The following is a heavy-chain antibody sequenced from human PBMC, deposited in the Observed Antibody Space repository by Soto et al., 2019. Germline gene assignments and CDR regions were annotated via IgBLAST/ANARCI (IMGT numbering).Heavy chain of an antibody. V-gene: IGHV1-58*02. D-gene: IGHD3-10*01. CDR2: IVVGSGNT. J-gene: IGHJ6*03. Sequence: KVSCKASGFTFTSSAMQWVRQARGQRLEWIGWIVVGSGNTNYAQKFQERVTITRDMSTSTAYMEPSSLRSEDTAVYYCAAILYYYGSGSYVPYYYYMDVWGKGTTVTVSS. CDR3: AAILYYYGSGSYVPYYYYMDV. CDR1: GFTFTSSA.